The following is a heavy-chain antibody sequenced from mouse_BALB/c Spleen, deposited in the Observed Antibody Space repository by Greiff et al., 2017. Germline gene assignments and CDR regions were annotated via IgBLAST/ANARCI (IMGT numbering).Heavy chain of an antibody. D-gene: IGHD1-1*01. V-gene: IGHV1S81*02. J-gene: IGHJ2*01. CDR2: INPSNGGT. Sequence: VQLQQPGAELVKPGASVKLSCKASGYTFTSYYMYWVKQRPGQGLEWIGGINPSNGGTNFNEKFKSKATLTVDKSSSTAYMQLSSLTSEDSAVYYCTRSYYYGSSYDYFDYWGQGTTLTVSS. CDR1: GYTFTSYY. CDR3: TRSYYYGSSYDYFDY.